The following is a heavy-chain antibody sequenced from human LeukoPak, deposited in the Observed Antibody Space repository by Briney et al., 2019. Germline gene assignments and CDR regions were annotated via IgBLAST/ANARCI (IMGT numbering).Heavy chain of an antibody. Sequence: GGSLRLSCAASGFTFSSYEMNRVRQAPGKGLEWVSYISSSGSTIYYADSVKGRFTISRDNAKNSLYLQMNSLRAEDTAVYYCARGRRASPGYCSGGSCYEFDYYFDYWGQGTLVTVSS. CDR3: ARGRRASPGYCSGGSCYEFDYYFDY. D-gene: IGHD2-15*01. CDR2: ISSSGSTI. CDR1: GFTFSSYE. J-gene: IGHJ4*02. V-gene: IGHV3-48*03.